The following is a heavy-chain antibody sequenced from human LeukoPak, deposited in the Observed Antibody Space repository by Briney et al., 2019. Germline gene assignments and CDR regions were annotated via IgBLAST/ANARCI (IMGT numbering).Heavy chain of an antibody. CDR1: GFTVGSNY. J-gene: IGHJ5*02. Sequence: GGSLRLSCAASGFTVGSNYMSWVRQAPGKGLEWVSVIYSGGSTYYADSVKGRFTISRDNSKNTLYLQMNSLRAEDTAVYYCAREPQRITMVRGVITGGWFDPWGQGTLVTVSS. D-gene: IGHD3-10*01. V-gene: IGHV3-66*02. CDR2: IYSGGST. CDR3: AREPQRITMVRGVITGGWFDP.